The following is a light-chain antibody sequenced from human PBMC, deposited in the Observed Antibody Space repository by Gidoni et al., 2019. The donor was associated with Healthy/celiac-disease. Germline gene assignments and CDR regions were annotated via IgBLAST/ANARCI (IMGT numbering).Light chain of an antibody. CDR2: DAS. V-gene: IGKV3-11*01. CDR1: QSVSSY. CDR3: QQRSNWPRT. Sequence: ELVLTQSPATLSLSPGERATLSCRASQSVSSYLAWYQQKPGQAPRRLIYDASNRATGIPARFSGSGSGTDFTLTISSLEPEDFAVYYCQQRSNWPRTFGQXTKVEIK. J-gene: IGKJ1*01.